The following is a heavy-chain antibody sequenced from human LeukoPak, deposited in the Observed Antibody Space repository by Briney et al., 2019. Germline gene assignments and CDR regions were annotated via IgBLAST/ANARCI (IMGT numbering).Heavy chain of an antibody. J-gene: IGHJ4*02. CDR3: ARGTLKAAATDFDY. D-gene: IGHD6-13*01. V-gene: IGHV3-21*04. CDR1: GFTFSSYS. Sequence: PGGSLRLSCAAAGFTFSSYSMGWVRQAPGRGLEWVSSITSSSSYIYYADSVKGRFTISRDNAKNSLYLQMNSLRAEDTALYYCARGTLKAAATDFDYWGQGTLVTVSS. CDR2: ITSSSSYI.